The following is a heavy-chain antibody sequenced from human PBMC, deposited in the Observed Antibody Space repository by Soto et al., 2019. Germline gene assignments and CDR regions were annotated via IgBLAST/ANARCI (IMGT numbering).Heavy chain of an antibody. J-gene: IGHJ4*02. CDR3: AKDRNRWLRFDLGY. Sequence: EVQLLESGGGLVQPGGSLRLSCAASGFTFSSYAMSWVRQAPGKGLEWVSSIAGSAGSTYYADTVKGRFTISRDNSKNTLYLQRNSLSAEATAVYYCAKDRNRWLRFDLGYWGQGTLVTVSS. D-gene: IGHD5-12*01. V-gene: IGHV3-23*01. CDR2: IAGSAGST. CDR1: GFTFSSYA.